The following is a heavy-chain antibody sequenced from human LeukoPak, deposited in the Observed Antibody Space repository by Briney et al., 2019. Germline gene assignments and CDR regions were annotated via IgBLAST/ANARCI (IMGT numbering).Heavy chain of an antibody. CDR3: ARAMISGSDY. CDR1: GFTFSTSW. D-gene: IGHD3-22*01. CDR2: INSDGSTT. V-gene: IGHV3-74*01. Sequence: GGSLRLSCAASGFTFSTSWMHWVRQAPGKGLVWVSRINSDGSTTTYADSVKGRFAISRDNATNTGYLQMNSLRAEDTAVYYCARAMISGSDYWGQGTLVTVSS. J-gene: IGHJ4*02.